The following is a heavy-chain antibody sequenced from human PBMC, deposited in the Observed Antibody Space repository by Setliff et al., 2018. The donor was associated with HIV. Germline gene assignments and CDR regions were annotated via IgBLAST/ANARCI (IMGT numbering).Heavy chain of an antibody. CDR2: INYNGVST. CDR1: GFTFSNYD. D-gene: IGHD3-22*01. V-gene: IGHV3-23*01. J-gene: IGHJ4*02. CDR3: AKELAASGLGYFDS. Sequence: GGSLRLSCAASGFTFSNYDMNWFRQAPGKGPEWVSNINYNGVSTYYADSVKGRFTISRDNSKNTLFLQMNSLRAEDTAEYYCAKELAASGLGYFDSWGRGILVTVSS.